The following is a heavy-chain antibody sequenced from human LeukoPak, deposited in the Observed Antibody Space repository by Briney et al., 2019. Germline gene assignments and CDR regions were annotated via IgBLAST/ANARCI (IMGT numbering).Heavy chain of an antibody. CDR3: AKLNNAGYCTDGVCDY. CDR1: GFTFSTYG. CDR2: ISYDGSNK. J-gene: IGHJ4*02. V-gene: IGHV3-30*18. D-gene: IGHD2-8*01. Sequence: GGSLRLSCAASGFTFSTYGMHWVRQAPGKGLEWVAVISYDGSNKYYADSVKGRFTISRDNSKNTLYLLMNSLRSEDTAVYYCAKLNNAGYCTDGVCDYWGQGTLVTVSS.